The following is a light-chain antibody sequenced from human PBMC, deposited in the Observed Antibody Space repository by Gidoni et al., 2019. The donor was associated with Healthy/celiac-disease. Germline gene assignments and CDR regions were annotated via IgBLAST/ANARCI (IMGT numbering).Light chain of an antibody. CDR1: SSDVGGYNY. J-gene: IGLJ3*02. Sequence: QSALTQPASVSVSPGQSIPISCTGTSSDVGGYNYVSWYQQHPGKAPKHMIYQVSNRPSGISNSFSGSKSGNTASLTISGLQAEDEADYYCSSYTSSSTRVFGGGTKLTVL. CDR2: QVS. CDR3: SSYTSSSTRV. V-gene: IGLV2-14*01.